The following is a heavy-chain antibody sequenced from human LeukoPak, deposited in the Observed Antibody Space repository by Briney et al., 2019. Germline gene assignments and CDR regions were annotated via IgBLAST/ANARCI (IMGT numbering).Heavy chain of an antibody. CDR1: GYSFTSYG. CDR3: ARGMGYSYGHPQGAFDI. Sequence: ASVKVSCKASGYSFTSYGFNWVRQAPRQGLEWMGWMSAYNGKTNYAHSLQGRVTVTADTSTSTAYMELRSLRSEDTAVYYCARGMGYSYGHPQGAFDIWGQGTIVTVSS. J-gene: IGHJ3*02. CDR2: MSAYNGKT. V-gene: IGHV1-18*01. D-gene: IGHD5-18*01.